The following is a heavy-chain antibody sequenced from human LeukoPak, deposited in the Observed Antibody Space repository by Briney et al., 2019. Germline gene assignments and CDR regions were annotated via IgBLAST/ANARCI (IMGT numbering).Heavy chain of an antibody. Sequence: ASVKVSCKASGYTFTSYGISWVRQAPGQGLEWMGWISAYNGNTNYAQKLQGRVTMATDTSTSTAYMELRSLRSDDTAVYYRITMVRGRQFDYWGQGTLVTVSS. J-gene: IGHJ4*02. V-gene: IGHV1-18*01. CDR1: GYTFTSYG. D-gene: IGHD3-10*01. CDR3: ITMVRGRQFDY. CDR2: ISAYNGNT.